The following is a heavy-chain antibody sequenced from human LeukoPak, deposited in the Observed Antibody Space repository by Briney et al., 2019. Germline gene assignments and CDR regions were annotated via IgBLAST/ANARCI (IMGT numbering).Heavy chain of an antibody. CDR2: IYYSGST. CDR3: ARGSGYYLDFDY. J-gene: IGHJ4*02. Sequence: SETLSLTCTVSGVSISSYYWSWIRQPPGKGLEWIGYIYYSGSTNYNPSLKSRVTISVDTSKNQFSLRLSSVTAADTAVYYCARGSGYYLDFDYWGQGTLVTVSS. D-gene: IGHD3-22*01. CDR1: GVSISSYY. V-gene: IGHV4-59*01.